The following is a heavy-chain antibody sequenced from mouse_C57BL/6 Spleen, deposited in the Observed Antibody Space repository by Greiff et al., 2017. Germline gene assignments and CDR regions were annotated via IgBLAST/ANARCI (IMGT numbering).Heavy chain of an antibody. D-gene: IGHD2-3*01. Sequence: QVQLQQPGAELVKPGASVKLSCKASGYTFTSYWMHWVKQRPGQGLEWIGMIHPNSGSTNYNEKFKSKATLTVDKSSSTAYMQLSSLTSEDSAVYYCTSDGYYGGFAYWGQGTLVTVSA. CDR3: TSDGYYGGFAY. J-gene: IGHJ3*01. CDR1: GYTFTSYW. V-gene: IGHV1-64*01. CDR2: IHPNSGST.